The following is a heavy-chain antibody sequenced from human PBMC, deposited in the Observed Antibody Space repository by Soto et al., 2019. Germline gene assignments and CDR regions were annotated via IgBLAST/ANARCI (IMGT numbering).Heavy chain of an antibody. CDR3: AKEDPAYRGIAAAGTLGWFDP. D-gene: IGHD6-13*01. CDR1: GGTFSTYN. Sequence: QVQLVQSGAEVKKPGSSVKVSCKASGGTFSTYNINWVRQAPGQGLEWLGAISPLFGTTSYAQKFQGGVTISTDGSTGTAYMELSSLRFEDTAVYYCAKEDPAYRGIAAAGTLGWFDPWGQGTLVTVSS. V-gene: IGHV1-69*01. CDR2: ISPLFGTT. J-gene: IGHJ5*02.